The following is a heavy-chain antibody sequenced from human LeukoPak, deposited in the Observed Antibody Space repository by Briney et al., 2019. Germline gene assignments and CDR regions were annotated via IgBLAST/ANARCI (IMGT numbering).Heavy chain of an antibody. CDR1: GGSFSGYY. CDR3: ARGRGALSRVAATWDY. J-gene: IGHJ4*02. V-gene: IGHV4-34*01. CDR2: INHSGST. D-gene: IGHD2-15*01. Sequence: SETLSLTCAVYGGSFSGYYWSWIRQPPGKGLEWIGEINHSGSTNYNPSLKSRVTISVDTSKNQFSLKLSSVTAADTAVYYCARGRGALSRVAATWDYWGQGTLVTVSS.